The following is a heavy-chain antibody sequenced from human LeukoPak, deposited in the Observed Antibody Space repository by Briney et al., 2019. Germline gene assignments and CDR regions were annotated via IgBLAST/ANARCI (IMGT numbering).Heavy chain of an antibody. Sequence: GRSLRLSCEASGFTLSSYAMHWVRQAPGKGLEWVAVISYDGSNKYYAASVKGRFTISRDNSKNTLYLQMNSLRAEDTAVYYCAREGPLANWAWFDDWGQGTLVTVSS. V-gene: IGHV3-30*03. D-gene: IGHD1-1*01. CDR3: AREGPLANWAWFDD. J-gene: IGHJ4*02. CDR1: GFTLSSYA. CDR2: ISYDGSNK.